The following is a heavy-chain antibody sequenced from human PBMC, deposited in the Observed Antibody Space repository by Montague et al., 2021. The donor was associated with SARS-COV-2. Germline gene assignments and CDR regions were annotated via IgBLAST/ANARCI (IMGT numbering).Heavy chain of an antibody. Sequence: PALVKPTQTLTLTCTFSGFSLTTGGMYVSWIRQPPGKALEWLARIDWADDKYYSASLKTRLTISKDTSKNQVVLTMTDVDPLDTGTYYCARTDGFNLLGFDSWGQGTLVAVSS. CDR1: GFSLTTGGMY. V-gene: IGHV2-70*11. J-gene: IGHJ4*02. CDR3: ARTDGFNLLGFDS. D-gene: IGHD5-24*01. CDR2: IDWADDK.